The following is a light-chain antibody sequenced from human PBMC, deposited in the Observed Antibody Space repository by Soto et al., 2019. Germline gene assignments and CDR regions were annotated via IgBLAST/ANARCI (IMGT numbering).Light chain of an antibody. J-gene: IGLJ1*01. CDR2: DVS. V-gene: IGLV2-14*01. CDR1: SGDVGGYNY. Sequence: QSVLTQPASVSGSPGQSITIACTGTSGDVGGYNYVSWYQQHPGKAPKLMIYDVSNRPSGVSNRFSGSKSGNTASLTISGLQAEDEAEYYCSLYTSSSTPYVFGTGTKVTVL. CDR3: SLYTSSSTPYV.